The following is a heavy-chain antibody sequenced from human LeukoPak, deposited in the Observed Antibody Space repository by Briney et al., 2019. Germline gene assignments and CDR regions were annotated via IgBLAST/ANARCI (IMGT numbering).Heavy chain of an antibody. J-gene: IGHJ5*02. CDR3: AKWALLWFGELLYGQNWFDP. D-gene: IGHD3-10*01. V-gene: IGHV3-30*18. CDR1: GFTFSSYG. Sequence: GGSLRLSCAASGFTFSSYGMHWVRQAPGKGLEWVAVISYDGSNKYYADSVKGRFTISRDNSKNTLYLQMNSLRAEDTAVCYCAKWALLWFGELLYGQNWFDPWGQGTLVTVSS. CDR2: ISYDGSNK.